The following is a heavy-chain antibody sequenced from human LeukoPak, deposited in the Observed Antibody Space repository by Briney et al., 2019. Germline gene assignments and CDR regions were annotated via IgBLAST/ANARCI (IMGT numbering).Heavy chain of an antibody. CDR1: GFTFSDYY. CDR3: ARGHYADYFDF. V-gene: IGHV3-11*01. CDR2: ISSSGSSV. D-gene: IGHD3-16*01. J-gene: IGHJ4*02. Sequence: GSLRLSCAASGFTFSDYYISWIRQAPGKGLEWVSYISSSGSSVYYADSVRGRFTISRDNTKNSLLLQMSSLRAEDTALYYCARGHYADYFDFWGQGTQVTVSS.